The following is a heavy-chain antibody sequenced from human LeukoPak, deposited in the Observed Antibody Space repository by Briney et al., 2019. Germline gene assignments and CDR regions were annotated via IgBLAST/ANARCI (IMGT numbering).Heavy chain of an antibody. Sequence: GGSLRLSCTVSGFTFSSNSWSWVRQAPGKGLEWVSYISSSSSTIYYADSVKGRFTISRDNAKNSLYLQMNSLRAEDTAVYYCARVQELSTNYYYYMDVWGKGTTVTVSS. J-gene: IGHJ6*03. CDR2: ISSSSSTI. CDR3: ARVQELSTNYYYYMDV. V-gene: IGHV3-48*01. D-gene: IGHD1-26*01. CDR1: GFTFSSNS.